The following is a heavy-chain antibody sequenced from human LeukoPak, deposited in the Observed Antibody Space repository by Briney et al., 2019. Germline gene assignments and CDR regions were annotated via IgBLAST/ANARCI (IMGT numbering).Heavy chain of an antibody. J-gene: IGHJ5*02. Sequence: SETLSLTCTVSGGSISSYYWSWIRQPPGKGLEWIGYIYYSGSTNYNPSLKSRVTISVDTSKNQFSLKLSSVTDADTAVYYCARDRYCSGGSCLHNSFDPWGQGTLVTVSS. CDR2: IYYSGST. CDR3: ARDRYCSGGSCLHNSFDP. CDR1: GGSISSYY. V-gene: IGHV4-59*01. D-gene: IGHD2-15*01.